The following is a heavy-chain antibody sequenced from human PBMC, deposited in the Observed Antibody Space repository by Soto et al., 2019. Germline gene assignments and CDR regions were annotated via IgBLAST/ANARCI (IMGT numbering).Heavy chain of an antibody. CDR1: GGTFSSYA. Sequence: SVKVSCKASGGTFSSYAISWVRQAPGQGLEWMGGIIPIFGTANYAQKFQGRVTITADESTSTAYMELSSLRSEDTAVYYCARVGTANPRGYYFDYWGQGTLVTSPQ. CDR3: ARVGTANPRGYYFDY. D-gene: IGHD5-18*01. J-gene: IGHJ4*02. V-gene: IGHV1-69*13. CDR2: IIPIFGTA.